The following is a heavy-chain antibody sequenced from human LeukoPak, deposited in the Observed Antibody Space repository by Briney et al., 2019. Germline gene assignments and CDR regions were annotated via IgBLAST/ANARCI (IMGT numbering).Heavy chain of an antibody. CDR1: GGSISSGGYY. V-gene: IGHV4-61*08. J-gene: IGHJ4*02. D-gene: IGHD6-19*01. Sequence: SETLSLTCTVSGGSISSGGYYWSWIRQPPGKGLEWIGYIYYSGSTNCNPSLKSRVTISVDMSKNQLSLKLTSVTAADTAVYYCARASSGWSFDYWGQGTLVTVSS. CDR3: ARASSGWSFDY. CDR2: IYYSGST.